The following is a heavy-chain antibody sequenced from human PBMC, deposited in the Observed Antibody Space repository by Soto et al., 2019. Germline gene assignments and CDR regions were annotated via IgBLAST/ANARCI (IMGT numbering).Heavy chain of an antibody. CDR3: ARAETTKYDSSGYVY. CDR1: GFTFSSYW. J-gene: IGHJ1*01. CDR2: INGDGSIT. Sequence: EVQLVESGGDLVQPGGSLRLSRAACGFTFSSYWMHWVRQVPGKGLEWVARINGDGSITSHADSVTGRFTISRDNAKDTLDLQMRSLRAEDTGVYYCARAETTKYDSSGYVYWGQGVRVIVSS. V-gene: IGHV3-74*03. D-gene: IGHD3-22*01.